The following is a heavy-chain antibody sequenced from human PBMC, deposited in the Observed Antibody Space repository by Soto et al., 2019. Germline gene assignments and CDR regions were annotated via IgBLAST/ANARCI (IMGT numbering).Heavy chain of an antibody. Sequence: QVQLVESGGGVVQPGRSLRLSCAASGFTFSSYAMHWVRQAPGKGLEWVAVISYDGSNKYYADSVKGRFTISRDNSKNTLYLHMMSLRAEDTAVDYCARGPSTAIAAASLYGMDVWGQGTTVTVSS. D-gene: IGHD6-13*01. CDR3: ARGPSTAIAAASLYGMDV. V-gene: IGHV3-30-3*01. CDR1: GFTFSSYA. J-gene: IGHJ6*02. CDR2: ISYDGSNK.